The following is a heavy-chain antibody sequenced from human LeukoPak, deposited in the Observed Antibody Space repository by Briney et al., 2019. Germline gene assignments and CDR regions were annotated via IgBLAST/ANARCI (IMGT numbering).Heavy chain of an antibody. V-gene: IGHV4-59*01. CDR3: AREDGYNFNY. D-gene: IGHD5-24*01. CDR2: IYYSGST. Sequence: SGTLSLTCTVSGGSISSYYWSWIRQPPGKGLEWIGYIYYSGSTNYNPSLKSRVTISVDTSKNQFSLRLSSVTAADTAVYYCAREDGYNFNYWGQGTLVTVSS. CDR1: GGSISSYY. J-gene: IGHJ4*02.